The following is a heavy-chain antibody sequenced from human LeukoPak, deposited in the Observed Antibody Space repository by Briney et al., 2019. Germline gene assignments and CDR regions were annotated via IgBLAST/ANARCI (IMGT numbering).Heavy chain of an antibody. J-gene: IGHJ5*02. CDR2: ISAYDGET. D-gene: IGHD6-13*01. CDR3: ARDKVIASAGTPNWFDP. V-gene: IGHV1-18*01. CDR1: GYTFTNYG. Sequence: GASVTVSCKASGYTFTNYGISWVRRAPGQGLAWMGWISAYDGETYYLQKFQGRVTMTTDTTTTTAYMELRSLRSDDTAVYYCARDKVIASAGTPNWFDPWGQGTLVTVSS.